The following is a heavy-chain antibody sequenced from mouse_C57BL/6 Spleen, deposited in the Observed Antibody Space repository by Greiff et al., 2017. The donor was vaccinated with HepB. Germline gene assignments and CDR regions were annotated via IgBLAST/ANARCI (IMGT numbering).Heavy chain of an antibody. CDR2: IYPGDGDT. CDR3: ARGRTAQSPGFAY. CDR1: GYAFSSSW. Sequence: QVQLKESGPELVKPGASVKISCKASGYAFSSSWMNWVKQRPGKGLEWIGRIYPGDGDTNYNGKFKGKATLTADKSSSTAYMQLSSLTSEDSAVYFCARGRTAQSPGFAYWGQGTLVTVSA. V-gene: IGHV1-82*01. D-gene: IGHD3-2*02. J-gene: IGHJ3*01.